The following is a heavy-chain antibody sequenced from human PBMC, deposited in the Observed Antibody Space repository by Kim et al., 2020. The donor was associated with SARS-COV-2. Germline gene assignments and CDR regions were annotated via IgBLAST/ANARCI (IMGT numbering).Heavy chain of an antibody. V-gene: IGHV3-7*01. CDR2: GSEI. D-gene: IGHD2-21*01. J-gene: IGHJ4*02. CDR3: ARGRIWLF. Sequence: GSEIYYVDSVKGRFTISRDNAKNSLYLQMNSLRAEDTAVYYCARGRIWLFGGQGTLVTVSS.